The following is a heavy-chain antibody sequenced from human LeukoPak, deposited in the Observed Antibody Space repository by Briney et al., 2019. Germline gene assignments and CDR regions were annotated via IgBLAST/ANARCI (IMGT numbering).Heavy chain of an antibody. CDR1: GFTFSNSW. Sequence: GGPLRLSCAASGFTFSNSWMHWVRQAPGKGLVWVSHINSDGSSTTYADSVKGRFTISRDNAKNTVYLQMNSLRAEDTAVYYCTRDYSYAPDSWGQGTLVTVSS. CDR2: INSDGSST. V-gene: IGHV3-74*01. D-gene: IGHD3-16*01. CDR3: TRDYSYAPDS. J-gene: IGHJ4*02.